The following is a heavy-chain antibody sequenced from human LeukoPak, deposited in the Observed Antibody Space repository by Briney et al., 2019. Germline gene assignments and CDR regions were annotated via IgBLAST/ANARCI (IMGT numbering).Heavy chain of an antibody. CDR1: GYTFTGYY. V-gene: IGHV1-2*06. Sequence: GASVKVSCKASGYTFTGYYVHWVRQAPGQGLEWMGRINPNSGGTNYAQKFQGRVTMTRDTSISTAYMELSRLRSDDTAVYYCARDRSTAMAIFDYWGQETLVTVSS. CDR3: ARDRSTAMAIFDY. J-gene: IGHJ4*02. CDR2: INPNSGGT. D-gene: IGHD5-18*01.